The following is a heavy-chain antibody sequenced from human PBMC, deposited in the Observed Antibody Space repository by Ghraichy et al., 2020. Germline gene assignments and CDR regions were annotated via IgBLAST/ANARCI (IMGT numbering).Heavy chain of an antibody. Sequence: SETLSLTCTVSGGSISSYYWSWIRQPPGKGLEWIGYIYTSGSTNYNPSLKSRVTISVDTSKNQFSLKLSSVTAADTAVYYCARSQRPRGYSFQGVGCFDYWGQGTLVTVSS. CDR2: IYTSGST. CDR3: ARSQRPRGYSFQGVGCFDY. V-gene: IGHV4-4*09. CDR1: GGSISSYY. D-gene: IGHD3-22*01. J-gene: IGHJ4*02.